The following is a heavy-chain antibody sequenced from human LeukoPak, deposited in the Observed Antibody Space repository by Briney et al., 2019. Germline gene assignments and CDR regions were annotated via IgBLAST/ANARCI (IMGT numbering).Heavy chain of an antibody. V-gene: IGHV1-18*01. Sequence: GASVKVSCKASGYTFTSYGISWVRQAPGQGLEWMGWISAYNGNTNYAQKLQGRVTMTTDISTSIAYMELRSLRSDDTAVYYCARRTTVVTPDYYYYYMDVWGKGTTVTVSS. CDR1: GYTFTSYG. CDR2: ISAYNGNT. CDR3: ARRTTVVTPDYYYYYMDV. J-gene: IGHJ6*03. D-gene: IGHD4-23*01.